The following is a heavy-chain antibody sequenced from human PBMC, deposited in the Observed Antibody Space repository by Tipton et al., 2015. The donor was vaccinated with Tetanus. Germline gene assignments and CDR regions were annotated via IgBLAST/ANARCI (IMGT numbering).Heavy chain of an antibody. D-gene: IGHD4-17*01. CDR1: GYSISNINW. J-gene: IGHJ4*02. Sequence: TLSLTCAVSGYSISNINWWGWIRQPPGRGLEWIGEIHPSGITTCNPSLESRVTLSQDTSKSQFSLKLNSVTAADTAVYYCGRRSHSPSVSPFWGQGTLVTVSP. V-gene: IGHV4-4*02. CDR3: GRRSHSPSVSPF. CDR2: IHPSGIT.